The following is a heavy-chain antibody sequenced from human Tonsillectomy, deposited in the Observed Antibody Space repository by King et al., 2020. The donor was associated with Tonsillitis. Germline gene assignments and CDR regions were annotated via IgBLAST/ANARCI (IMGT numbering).Heavy chain of an antibody. CDR1: GDSISSGTYY. V-gene: IGHV4-61*02. Sequence: QLQESGPGLVRASQTLSLTCTVSGDSISSGTYYWSWIRQPAGKGLEWIGRIYTSGSAYYTPSLKSRVTRSVDTSKDQFSLKVISGTAAETAVYYCARLAVAGTGFYNYYDTDVWGKGTTVTVSS. CDR2: IYTSGSA. J-gene: IGHJ6*03. D-gene: IGHD6-19*01. CDR3: ARLAVAGTGFYNYYDTDV.